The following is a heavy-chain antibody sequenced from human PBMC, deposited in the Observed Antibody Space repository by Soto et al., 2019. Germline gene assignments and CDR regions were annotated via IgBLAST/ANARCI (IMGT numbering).Heavy chain of an antibody. Sequence: PGGSLRLSCAASGYTFSDYYLSWIRQAPGKGLEWISYIDTSSTKIYYADSVRGRFTISRDNGKNSLFLETNNLRVEDTAVYFCASHYDLWTGYLSPVDYWGRGTLVTVSS. CDR1: GYTFSDYY. V-gene: IGHV3-11*01. CDR2: IDTSSTKI. D-gene: IGHD3-3*01. CDR3: ASHYDLWTGYLSPVDY. J-gene: IGHJ4*02.